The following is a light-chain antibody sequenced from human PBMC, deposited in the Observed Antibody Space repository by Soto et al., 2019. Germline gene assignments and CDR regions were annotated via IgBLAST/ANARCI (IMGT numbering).Light chain of an antibody. V-gene: IGLV1-44*01. CDR2: AND. Sequence: QSVLIQPPSVSGPPGQRVTISCSGSGSNIGSNPVTWYQQVPGTAPTLLIYANDQCPSGVPDRFSGSKSGTSASLAISGLQSEDEADYYCAAWDDSLFARVFGGGTKLTVL. CDR1: GSNIGSNP. CDR3: AAWDDSLFARV. J-gene: IGLJ3*02.